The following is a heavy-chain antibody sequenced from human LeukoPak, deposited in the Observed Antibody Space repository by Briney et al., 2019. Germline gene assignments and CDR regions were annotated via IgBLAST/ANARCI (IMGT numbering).Heavy chain of an antibody. CDR3: AKDTADSSSSGYYYMDV. V-gene: IGHV3-9*01. CDR1: GFTFDDYA. Sequence: GGSLILSCAASGFTFDDYAMHWVRQAPGKGLEWVSGISWNSGSIGYADSVKGRFTISRDNAKNSLYLQMNSLRAEDTALYYCAKDTADSSSSGYYYMDVWGKGTTVTVSS. D-gene: IGHD6-6*01. CDR2: ISWNSGSI. J-gene: IGHJ6*03.